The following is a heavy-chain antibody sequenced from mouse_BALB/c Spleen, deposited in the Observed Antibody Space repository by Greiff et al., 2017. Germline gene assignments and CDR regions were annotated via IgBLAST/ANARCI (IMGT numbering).Heavy chain of an antibody. Sequence: EVQRVESGPSLVKPSQTLSLTCSVTGDSITSGYWNWIRKFPGNKLEYMGYISYSGSTYYNPSLKSRISITRDTSKNQYYLQLNSVTTEDTATYYCASTLLRPWYFDVWGAGTTVTVSS. CDR2: ISYSGST. CDR1: GDSITSGY. V-gene: IGHV3-8*02. CDR3: ASTLLRPWYFDV. D-gene: IGHD1-2*01. J-gene: IGHJ1*01.